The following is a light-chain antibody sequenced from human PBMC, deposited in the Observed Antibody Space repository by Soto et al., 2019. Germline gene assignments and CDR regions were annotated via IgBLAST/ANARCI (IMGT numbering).Light chain of an antibody. J-gene: IGKJ5*01. Sequence: IQLTQSPSSLSASVGDIVSISCLASQDIITHLAWFAQKPGRAPQLLIYAASTLHSGVPSRFSGSGSGTDFTLTISSLQPEDFATYYCQHLNTYPITFGPGTRLEI. CDR1: QDIITH. CDR2: AAS. V-gene: IGKV1-9*01. CDR3: QHLNTYPIT.